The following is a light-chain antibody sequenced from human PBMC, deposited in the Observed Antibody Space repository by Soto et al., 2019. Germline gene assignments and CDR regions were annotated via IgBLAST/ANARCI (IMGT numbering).Light chain of an antibody. J-gene: IGLJ3*02. CDR2: EVS. V-gene: IGLV2-8*01. CDR1: TSDIGGYNY. Sequence: QSALTQPASVSGSPGQSIIISCTGTTSDIGGYNYVSWYQQHPGKAPKLMIYEVSKRPSGVPDRFSGSKSGNTASLTVSGLQAEDEADYYCSSYAGTWVFGGGTKVTVL. CDR3: SSYAGTWV.